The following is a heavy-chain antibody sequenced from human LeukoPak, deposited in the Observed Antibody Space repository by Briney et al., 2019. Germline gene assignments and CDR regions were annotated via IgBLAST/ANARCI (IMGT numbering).Heavy chain of an antibody. CDR1: GFTFSSYW. V-gene: IGHV3-7*01. J-gene: IGHJ4*02. D-gene: IGHD2-15*01. CDR3: ARDPEGVVAATPSYFDY. CDR2: IKQDGSEK. Sequence: GGSLRLSCAASGFTFSSYWMSWVRQAPGKGLEWVANIKQDGSEKYYVDSVKGRFTISRDNAKNSLYLQMNSLRAEDTAVYYCARDPEGVVAATPSYFDYCGQGTLVTVSS.